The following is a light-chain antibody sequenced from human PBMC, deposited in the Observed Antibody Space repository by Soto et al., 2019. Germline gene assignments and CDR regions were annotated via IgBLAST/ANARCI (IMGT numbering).Light chain of an antibody. V-gene: IGLV3-25*02. CDR1: ALPKQY. CDR3: SSYTSTNTWV. J-gene: IGLJ3*02. Sequence: SYELTQPPSVSVSPGQTASIACSGDALPKQYAYWYQQKPGQAPVLLIYKDKERPSGIPERFSGSSSGTTVTLTIGGVQAEDEADYYCSSYTSTNTWVFGGGTKLTVL. CDR2: KDK.